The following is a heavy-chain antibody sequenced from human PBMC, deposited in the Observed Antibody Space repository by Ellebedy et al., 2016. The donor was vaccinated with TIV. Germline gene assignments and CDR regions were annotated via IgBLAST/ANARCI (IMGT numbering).Heavy chain of an antibody. CDR3: ATDGSYGDYRSPTHAFEI. CDR2: INQDGSDK. CDR1: GFSFISYW. J-gene: IGHJ3*02. D-gene: IGHD4-17*01. Sequence: GESLKISCAASGFSFISYWMTWVRQAPGKGLEWMANINQDGSDKYYVDSVKGRFTISRDNAQNSLYLQLNSLRAEDTSVYYCATDGSYGDYRSPTHAFEIWGQGTVVAVSS. V-gene: IGHV3-7*01.